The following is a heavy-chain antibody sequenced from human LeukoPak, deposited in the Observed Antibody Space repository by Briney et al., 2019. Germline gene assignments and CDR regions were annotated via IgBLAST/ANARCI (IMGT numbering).Heavy chain of an antibody. CDR3: ARGPALRYFDWLLSHFDY. CDR2: ISAYNVNT. D-gene: IGHD3-9*01. J-gene: IGHJ4*02. Sequence: ASVKVSCKASGYTFTSYGISWVRQAPGQGLEWMGWISAYNVNTNYAQKLQGRVTMTTDTSTSTAYMELRSLISEDTAVYYCARGPALRYFDWLLSHFDYWGQGTLVTVSS. V-gene: IGHV1-18*01. CDR1: GYTFTSYG.